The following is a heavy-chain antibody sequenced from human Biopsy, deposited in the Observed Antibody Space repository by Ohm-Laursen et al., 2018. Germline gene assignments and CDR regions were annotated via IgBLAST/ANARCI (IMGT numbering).Heavy chain of an antibody. CDR2: IYTSGIT. CDR3: ARDRDRRGWFDP. V-gene: IGHV4-4*07. Sequence: PGTLSLTCTVSGGSLSSYSWSWIRQPAGKGLEWIGQIYTSGITNYNPSPKSRVTMSVDTSKNKFSLRVSSVTAADTAVYYCARDRDRRGWFDPWGQGTLVTVSS. CDR1: GGSLSSYS. J-gene: IGHJ5*02. D-gene: IGHD1-14*01.